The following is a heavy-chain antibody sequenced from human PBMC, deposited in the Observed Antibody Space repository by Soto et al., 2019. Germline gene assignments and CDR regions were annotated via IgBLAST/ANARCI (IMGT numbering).Heavy chain of an antibody. CDR3: ARKSGLQAPFDY. CDR2: IIPIFGTA. D-gene: IGHD2-15*01. J-gene: IGHJ4*02. Sequence: SVKVSCKAPGGTFSSYAISWVRQAPGQGLEWMGGIIPIFGTANYAQKFQGRVTITADKSTSTAYMELSSLRSEDTAVYYCARKSGLQAPFDYWGQGTLVTVSS. V-gene: IGHV1-69*06. CDR1: GGTFSSYA.